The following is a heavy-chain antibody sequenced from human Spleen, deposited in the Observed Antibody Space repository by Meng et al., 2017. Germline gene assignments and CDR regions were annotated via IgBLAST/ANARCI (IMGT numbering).Heavy chain of an antibody. CDR3: ARAFLAAADAFDI. J-gene: IGHJ3*02. V-gene: IGHV3-20*03. D-gene: IGHD6-13*01. Sequence: GRWVEFGVGGVRLGGSLRLYFAASGFTFDDYGMSWVRQAPGKGLEWVSGINWNGGSTGYADSVKGRFTISRDNAKNSLYLQMNSLRAEDTALYYCARAFLAAADAFDIWGQGTMVTVSS. CDR2: INWNGGST. CDR1: GFTFDDYG.